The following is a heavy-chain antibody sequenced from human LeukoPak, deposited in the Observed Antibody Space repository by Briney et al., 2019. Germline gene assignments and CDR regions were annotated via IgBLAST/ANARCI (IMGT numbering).Heavy chain of an antibody. CDR3: TKDLAPAGY. CDR2: ISGSDGST. J-gene: IGHJ4*02. V-gene: IGHV3-23*01. Sequence: PGRSLRLSCVASGFTFNSYAMHWVRQVPGKGLEWVSAISGSDGSTYYADSVKGRFTVSRDSSKNTLYLQMNRVRAEDTAVYYCTKDLAPAGYWGQGTLVTVSS. CDR1: GFTFNSYA.